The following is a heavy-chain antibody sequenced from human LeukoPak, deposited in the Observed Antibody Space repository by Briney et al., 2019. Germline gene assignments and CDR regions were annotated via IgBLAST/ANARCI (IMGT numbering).Heavy chain of an antibody. CDR1: SFSISNNDY. J-gene: IGHJ6*03. CDR2: IFHTGNT. D-gene: IGHD3-16*01. Sequence: SDTLSLTCAVGSFSISNNDYWGCIRQTTGKALEWIGCIFHTGNTYYSASLMGRATISLDRSASQFSLKVISVTAADPGLYYGPREVWVSESKGGSWYMDVWGKGTTVTVSS. V-gene: IGHV4-38-2*02. CDR3: PREVWVSESKGGSWYMDV.